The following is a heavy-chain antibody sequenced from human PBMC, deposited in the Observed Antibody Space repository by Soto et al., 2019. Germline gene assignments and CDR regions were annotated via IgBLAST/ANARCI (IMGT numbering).Heavy chain of an antibody. Sequence: SVKVSCKASGFTFTSSAVQWVRQARGQRLEWIGWIVVGSGNTNYAQSLQERVTITRDMSTSTAYMELSSLRSEDTAVYYCAANYSSAPLFDFWGQGTLVTV. V-gene: IGHV1-58*01. CDR2: IVVGSGNT. D-gene: IGHD5-18*01. CDR3: AANYSSAPLFDF. CDR1: GFTFTSSA. J-gene: IGHJ4*02.